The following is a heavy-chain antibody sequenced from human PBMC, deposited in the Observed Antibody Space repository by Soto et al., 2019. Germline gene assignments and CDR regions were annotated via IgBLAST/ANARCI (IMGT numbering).Heavy chain of an antibody. V-gene: IGHV1-69*13. CDR2: IIPIFGTA. CDR3: ARQHIREGDLWSGYKESNYYGMDG. Sequence: SVKVSCKASGGTFSSYAISWVRQAPGQGLEWMGGIIPIFGTANYAQKFQGRVTITADEYTSTAYMELSSLRSEDTAVYYCARQHIREGDLWSGYKESNYYGMDGWGQGTTVTVSS. D-gene: IGHD3-3*01. CDR1: GGTFSSYA. J-gene: IGHJ6*02.